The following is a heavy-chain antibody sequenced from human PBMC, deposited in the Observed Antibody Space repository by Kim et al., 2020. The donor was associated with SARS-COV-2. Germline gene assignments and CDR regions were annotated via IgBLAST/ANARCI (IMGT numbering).Heavy chain of an antibody. D-gene: IGHD6-19*01. CDR2: IYYSGST. Sequence: SETLSLTCTVSGGSISSSSYYWGWIRQPPGKGLEWIGSIYYSGSTYYNPSLKSRVTISVDTSKNQFSLKLSSVTAADTAVYYCARRLGGWRNYGMDVWGQGTTVTV. V-gene: IGHV4-39*01. CDR3: ARRLGGWRNYGMDV. CDR1: GGSISSSSYY. J-gene: IGHJ6*02.